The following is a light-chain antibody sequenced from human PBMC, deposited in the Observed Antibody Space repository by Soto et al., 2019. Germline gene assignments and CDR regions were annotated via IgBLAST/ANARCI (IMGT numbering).Light chain of an antibody. CDR2: HAS. CDR3: QQYGTYLWT. V-gene: IGKV1-5*01. Sequence: DIQMTQSPSTLSASVGDRVTITCRASQSISSWLAWYQQKPGTAPKLLIYHASTLESGVPSRFSGSGSGTEFTLTISSLQPDDFATYYCQQYGTYLWTFGQGTKVDIK. CDR1: QSISSW. J-gene: IGKJ1*01.